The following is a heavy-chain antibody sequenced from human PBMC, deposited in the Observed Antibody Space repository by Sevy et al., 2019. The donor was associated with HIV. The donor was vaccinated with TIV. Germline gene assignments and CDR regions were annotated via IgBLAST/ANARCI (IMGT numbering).Heavy chain of an antibody. D-gene: IGHD2-2*01. Sequence: ASVKVSCKASGYTFTGYYIHWVRQAPGQGLEWMGWINPNSGGTKYAQKFQGRVTITRDTTISTAYMEVSRLRSDDTAVFYCARDPGDCSSTPCYPSMDVWGQGTTVTVSS. CDR2: INPNSGGT. J-gene: IGHJ6*02. CDR1: GYTFTGYY. CDR3: ARDPGDCSSTPCYPSMDV. V-gene: IGHV1-2*02.